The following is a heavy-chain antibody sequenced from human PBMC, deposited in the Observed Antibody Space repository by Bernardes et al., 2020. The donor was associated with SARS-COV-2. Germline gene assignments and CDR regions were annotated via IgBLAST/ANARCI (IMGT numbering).Heavy chain of an antibody. D-gene: IGHD6-6*01. J-gene: IGHJ3*01. Sequence: GEALKISCHDSGYTFTSQWIAWGRQMPGKGPEWKGTIYPDDYETRFSPSFQGRVTISADKSIKTAYLQWTSLKASDTAMYYCATHSDSSERGAFDLWGQGTLVTVSS. V-gene: IGHV5-51*01. CDR3: ATHSDSSERGAFDL. CDR1: GYTFTSQW. CDR2: IYPDDYET.